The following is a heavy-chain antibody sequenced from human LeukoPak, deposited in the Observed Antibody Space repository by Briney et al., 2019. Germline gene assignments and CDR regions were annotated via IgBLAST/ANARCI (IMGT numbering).Heavy chain of an antibody. CDR2: VDPEDGET. J-gene: IGHJ5*02. D-gene: IGHD4-11*01. Sequence: ATVKISCKVSGYTFTDYYMHWVQQAPGKGLEWMGLVDPEDGETIYAEKFQGRVTITADTSTDTAYMELSSLRSEHTAVYYCATDYSNFQDWFDPWGQGTLVTVSS. CDR3: ATDYSNFQDWFDP. CDR1: GYTFTDYY. V-gene: IGHV1-69-2*01.